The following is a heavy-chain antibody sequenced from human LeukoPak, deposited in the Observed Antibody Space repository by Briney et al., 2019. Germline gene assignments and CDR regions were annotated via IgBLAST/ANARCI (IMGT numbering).Heavy chain of an antibody. CDR1: GGSFSGYY. CDR2: IYTSGST. CDR3: AREGCTNGVCPVYFQH. D-gene: IGHD2-8*01. Sequence: KPSETLSLTCAVYGGSFSGYYWSWIRQPAGKGLEWVGRIYTSGSTNYNPSLKSRVTMSVDTSKNQFSLKLSSVTAADTAVYYCAREGCTNGVCPVYFQHWGQGTLVTVSS. V-gene: IGHV4-4*07. J-gene: IGHJ1*01.